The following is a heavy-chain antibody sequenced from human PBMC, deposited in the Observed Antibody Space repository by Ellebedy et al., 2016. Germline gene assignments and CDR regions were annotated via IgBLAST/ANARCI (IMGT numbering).Heavy chain of an antibody. CDR2: IYYSGST. J-gene: IGHJ4*02. CDR3: ARQTREKQLVSGYFDY. V-gene: IGHV4-59*08. Sequence: SETLSLTCTVSGGSISSYYWSWIRQPPGKGLEWIGYIYYSGSTNYNPSLKSRVTISVDTSKNQFSLKLSSVTAADTAVYYCARQTREKQLVSGYFDYWGQGTLVTVSS. CDR1: GGSISSYY. D-gene: IGHD6-6*01.